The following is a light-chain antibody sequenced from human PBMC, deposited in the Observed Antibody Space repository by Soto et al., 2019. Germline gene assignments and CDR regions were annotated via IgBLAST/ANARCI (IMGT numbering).Light chain of an antibody. CDR2: DAS. CDR3: QQRSNWPLIT. CDR1: QSVNSY. J-gene: IGKJ5*01. V-gene: IGKV3-11*01. Sequence: EIVLTQSPATLSLSPGERATLSCRASQSVNSYLAWYQQKPGQAPRLLIYDASNRATGIPARFSGSGSGTDFTLTISSLEPEDCAVYYCQQRSNWPLITFGQGTRLEMK.